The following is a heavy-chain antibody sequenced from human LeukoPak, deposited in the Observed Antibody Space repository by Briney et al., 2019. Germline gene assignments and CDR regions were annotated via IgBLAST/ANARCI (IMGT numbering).Heavy chain of an antibody. CDR2: IGSSGTTI. Sequence: GGSLRLSCAASGFTFSSYEMNWVRQAPGKGLEWVSYIGSSGTTIYYADSVKGRFTISRDNAKNSLYLQMNSLRAEDTAVYYCAREDGGNYFDAWGQGTLVTVSS. CDR3: AREDGGNYFDA. J-gene: IGHJ4*02. V-gene: IGHV3-48*03. D-gene: IGHD1-26*01. CDR1: GFTFSSYE.